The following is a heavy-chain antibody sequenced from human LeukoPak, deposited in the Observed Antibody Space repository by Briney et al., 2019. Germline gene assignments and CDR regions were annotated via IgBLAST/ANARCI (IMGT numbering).Heavy chain of an antibody. CDR3: ARPRRDDDYVWGSYRYTAWDY. V-gene: IGHV4-39*01. CDR2: IYNSGGT. J-gene: IGHJ4*02. D-gene: IGHD3-16*02. CDR1: GGSISSSSYY. Sequence: SETLSLTRTVAGGSISSSSYYWGWIRQPPGKGLEWIGSIYNSGGTYYNPSLKSRVTISVDTSKNQFSLKLSSVAAADTAVYYCARPRRDDDYVWGSYRYTAWDYWGQGTLVTVSS.